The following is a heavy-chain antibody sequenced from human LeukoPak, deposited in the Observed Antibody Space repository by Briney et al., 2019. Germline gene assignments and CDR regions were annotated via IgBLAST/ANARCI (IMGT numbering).Heavy chain of an antibody. CDR3: AKLRGSVTTVVDC. CDR1: GFTSSSYA. V-gene: IGHV3-23*01. CDR2: ISRGGDDT. D-gene: IGHD4-23*01. J-gene: IGHJ4*02. Sequence: GGSLRLSCAATGFTSSSYAMSWVRQAPGKGLEWVSAISRGGDDTYYADSVKGRFTLSRDNSRNMVYLQANTLRVEDTAVYYCAKLRGSVTTVVDCWGQGTLVTVSS.